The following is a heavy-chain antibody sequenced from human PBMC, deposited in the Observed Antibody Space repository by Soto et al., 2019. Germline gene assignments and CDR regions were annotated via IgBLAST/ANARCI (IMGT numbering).Heavy chain of an antibody. CDR3: AREDRGYSYGTFDY. Sequence: SETLSLTCGVSGGSISSGGDSWSWIRQPPGKGLEWIGYIYHSGSTYYNPSLKSRVTISVDRSKNQFSLKLSSVTAADTAVYYCAREDRGYSYGTFDYWGQGTLVTVSS. V-gene: IGHV4-30-2*01. CDR2: IYHSGST. CDR1: GGSISSGGDS. D-gene: IGHD5-18*01. J-gene: IGHJ4*02.